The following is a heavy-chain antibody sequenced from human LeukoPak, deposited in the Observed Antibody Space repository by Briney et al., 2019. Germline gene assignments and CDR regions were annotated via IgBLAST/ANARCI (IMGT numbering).Heavy chain of an antibody. CDR3: ARDESELVRSGTFDY. D-gene: IGHD1-7*01. J-gene: IGHJ4*02. Sequence: SETLSLTCTVSGGSISSYYWSWIRQPPGQGLEWIGYIYYSGSTNYNPSLKSRVTISVDTSKNRFSLKLSSVTAADTAVYYCARDESELVRSGTFDYWGQGTLVTVSS. CDR2: IYYSGST. V-gene: IGHV4-59*01. CDR1: GGSISSYY.